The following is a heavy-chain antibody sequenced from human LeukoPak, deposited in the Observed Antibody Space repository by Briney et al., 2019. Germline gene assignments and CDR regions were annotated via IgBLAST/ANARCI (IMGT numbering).Heavy chain of an antibody. CDR2: ISASGVIT. J-gene: IGHJ4*02. V-gene: IGHV3-23*01. Sequence: GGSLRLSCAASGFTFSSYPLIWVRQAPGRGREWVSAISASGVITFYADSVKGRFTISRDNSKNTLFLQMISLRPEDSATYSCVRGGSSWTFDYWGQGTLVTVSS. CDR3: VRGGSSWTFDY. D-gene: IGHD6-13*01. CDR1: GFTFSSYP.